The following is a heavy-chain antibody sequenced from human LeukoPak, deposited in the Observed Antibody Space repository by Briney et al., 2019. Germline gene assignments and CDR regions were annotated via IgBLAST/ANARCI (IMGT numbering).Heavy chain of an antibody. CDR1: GFTFSSYS. J-gene: IGHJ4*02. D-gene: IGHD3-22*01. Sequence: PGGSLRLSCAASGFTFSSYSMNWVRQAPGKGLEWVSSISSSSSYIYYADSVKGRFSISRDNSRNTVSLQMNSLRIEDTAVYYCAKDYESSYFDKSGYPGYWGQGTLVTVSS. V-gene: IGHV3-21*01. CDR3: AKDYESSYFDKSGYPGY. CDR2: ISSSSSYI.